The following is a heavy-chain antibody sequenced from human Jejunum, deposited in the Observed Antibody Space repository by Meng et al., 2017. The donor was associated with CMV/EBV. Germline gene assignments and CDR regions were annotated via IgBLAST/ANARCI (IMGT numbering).Heavy chain of an antibody. CDR3: ARTGSYDNFLDS. D-gene: IGHD3-9*01. V-gene: IGHV2-5*02. Sequence: KETCPILVQPTQTLTLTCTFSGFSVNPRGVAGGWIRQPPGKALECLALIYWDDDKRYSPSLKSRLTITRDSSRNQVVLTMTNMHPVDTATYFCARTGSYDNFLDSWGQGILVPSPQ. J-gene: IGHJ4*02. CDR1: GFSVNPRGVA. CDR2: IYWDDDK.